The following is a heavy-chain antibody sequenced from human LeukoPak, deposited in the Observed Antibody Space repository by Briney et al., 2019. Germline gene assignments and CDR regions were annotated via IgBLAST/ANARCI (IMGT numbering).Heavy chain of an antibody. CDR1: GFTFSGYA. D-gene: IGHD6-13*01. V-gene: IGHV3-30*03. J-gene: IGHJ6*02. Sequence: GGSLRLSCAASGFTFSGYAMHWVRQAPGKGLEWVAVMSYDGSNKYYVDSVKGRFTVSRDNSKNTLYLQMNSLRAEDTAVYYCARDPETRSWSYYYYYYGMDVWGQGTTVTVSS. CDR3: ARDPETRSWSYYYYYYGMDV. CDR2: MSYDGSNK.